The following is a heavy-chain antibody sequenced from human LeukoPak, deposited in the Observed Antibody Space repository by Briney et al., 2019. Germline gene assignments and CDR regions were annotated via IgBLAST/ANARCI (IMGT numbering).Heavy chain of an antibody. J-gene: IGHJ5*02. V-gene: IGHV4-59*01. CDR2: ICYSGST. CDR3: ARVGDILTGYSANWFDP. D-gene: IGHD3-9*01. Sequence: PSETLSLTCTASGGTISSYYWSWIRQAPGKGLEWIAYICYSGSTNYNPSLKSRVTISVDTSKNQFSLKLSSVTAADTAVYYCARVGDILTGYSANWFDPGGQGTLVTVS. CDR1: GGTISSYY.